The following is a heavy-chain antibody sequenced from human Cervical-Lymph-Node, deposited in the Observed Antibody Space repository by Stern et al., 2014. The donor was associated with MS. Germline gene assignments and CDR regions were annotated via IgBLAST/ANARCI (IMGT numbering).Heavy chain of an antibody. CDR2: VNTNSGIP. Sequence: QVQLVESGSELKKPGASVKVSCKASGYTFTHYGINWVRQAPGQGLEWMGLVNTNSGIPTYAQSFTVLFVFAFDASVSTAYLHISSLKANDTAIYYCARLRVGNITRDYWGPGTLVTVSS. CDR3: ARLRVGNITRDY. V-gene: IGHV7-4-1*02. CDR1: GYTFTHYG. J-gene: IGHJ4*02. D-gene: IGHD1-26*01.